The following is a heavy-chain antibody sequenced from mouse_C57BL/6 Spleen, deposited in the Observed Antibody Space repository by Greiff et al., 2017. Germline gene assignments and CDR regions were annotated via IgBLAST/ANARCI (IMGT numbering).Heavy chain of an antibody. V-gene: IGHV5-12*01. J-gene: IGHJ2*01. CDR1: GFTFSDYY. CDR3: ARQGGRGYFDY. CDR2: ISNGGGST. Sequence: EVKLMESGGGLVQPGGSLKLSCAASGFTFSDYYMYWVRQTPEKRLEWVAYISNGGGSTYYPDTVKGRFTISRDNAKNTLYLQMSRLKSEDTAMXYCARQGGRGYFDYWGQGTTLTVSS.